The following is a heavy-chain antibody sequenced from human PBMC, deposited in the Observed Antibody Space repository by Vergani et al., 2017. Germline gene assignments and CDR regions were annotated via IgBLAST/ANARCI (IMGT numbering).Heavy chain of an antibody. CDR2: FDPEDGET. D-gene: IGHD3-22*01. Sequence: QVQLVQSGAEVKKPGASVKVSCKVSGYTLTELSMHWVRQAPGKGLEWMGGFDPEDGETIYAQKFQGRVTMTEETSTDTAYMELSSLRSEDTAVYYCATGLWDSRGSCNVGGQGTTVTVSS. CDR3: ATGLWDSRGSCNV. J-gene: IGHJ6*01. CDR1: GYTLTELS. V-gene: IGHV1-24*01.